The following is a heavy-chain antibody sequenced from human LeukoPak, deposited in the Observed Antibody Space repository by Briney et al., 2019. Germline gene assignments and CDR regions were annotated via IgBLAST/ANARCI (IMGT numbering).Heavy chain of an antibody. J-gene: IGHJ5*02. CDR1: GFTFSSYA. D-gene: IGHD5-18*01. Sequence: PGRSLRLSCAASGFTFSSYAMHWVRQAPGKGLEWVAVISYDGSNKYYADSVKGRFTISRDNAKNSLYLQMNSLRAEDTAVYYCARDPSTAMVFDPWGQGTLVTVSS. V-gene: IGHV3-30-3*01. CDR2: ISYDGSNK. CDR3: ARDPSTAMVFDP.